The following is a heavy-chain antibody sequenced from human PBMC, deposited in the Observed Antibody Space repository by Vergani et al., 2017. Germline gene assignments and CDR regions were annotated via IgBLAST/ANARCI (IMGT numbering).Heavy chain of an antibody. V-gene: IGHV1-18*01. CDR2: ISAYNGNT. CDR3: ARDQGLTFGGVIVRCGMAV. D-gene: IGHD3-16*02. Sequence: QVQLVQSGAEVKKPVASVKVSCKASGYTFTSYVISWVRQAPGQGLEWMGWISAYNGNTNYAQKLQGRVTMTTDTSTSTAYMELRSLRSDDTAVYYCARDQGLTFGGVIVRCGMAVWGQGTTVTVSS. CDR1: GYTFTSYV. J-gene: IGHJ6*02.